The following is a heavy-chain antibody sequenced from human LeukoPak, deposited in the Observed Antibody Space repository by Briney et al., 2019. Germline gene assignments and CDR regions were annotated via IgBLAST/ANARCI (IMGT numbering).Heavy chain of an antibody. D-gene: IGHD3-10*01. CDR1: GFTFSSYA. J-gene: IGHJ4*02. V-gene: IGHV3-23*01. Sequence: GGSLRLSCAASGFTFSSYAMSWVRQAPGRGQEWVSAISGSGGSTYYADSVKGRFTISRDNSKNTLYLQMNSLRAEDTAVYYCAKSTRGSGSYYGFDYWGQGTLVTVSS. CDR2: ISGSGGST. CDR3: AKSTRGSGSYYGFDY.